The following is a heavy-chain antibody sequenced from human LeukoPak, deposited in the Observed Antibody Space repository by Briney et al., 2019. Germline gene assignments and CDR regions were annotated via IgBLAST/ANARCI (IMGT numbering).Heavy chain of an antibody. Sequence: GGSLRLSCAASGFTVSSNYMSWARQAPGKGLEWLSVIYSGGSTYYADSVKGRFTISRDNSKNTLYLQMNSLRAEGTAVYYCTTKRGYSYGYADWGQGTLVTVSS. D-gene: IGHD5-18*01. J-gene: IGHJ4*02. CDR3: TTKRGYSYGYAD. CDR1: GFTVSSNY. V-gene: IGHV3-66*01. CDR2: IYSGGST.